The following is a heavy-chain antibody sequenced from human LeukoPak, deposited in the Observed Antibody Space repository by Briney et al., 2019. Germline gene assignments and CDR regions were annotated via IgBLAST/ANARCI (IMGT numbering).Heavy chain of an antibody. CDR3: AKDSPGIAAQGDYFYY. CDR2: IIPILGIA. D-gene: IGHD6-6*01. J-gene: IGHJ4*02. Sequence: ASVKVSCKASGGTFSSYAISWVRQAPGQGLEWMGRIIPILGIANYAQKFQGRVTITADKSTSTAYMELSSLRSEDTAVYYCAKDSPGIAAQGDYFYYWGQGTLVTVSS. CDR1: GGTFSSYA. V-gene: IGHV1-69*04.